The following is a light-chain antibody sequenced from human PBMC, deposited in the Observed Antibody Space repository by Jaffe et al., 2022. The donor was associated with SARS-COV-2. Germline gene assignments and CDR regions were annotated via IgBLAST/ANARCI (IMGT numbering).Light chain of an antibody. CDR1: SSDVGGYNY. Sequence: QSALTQPPSASGSPGQSVTISCTGTSSDVGGYNYVSWYQQHPGNAPKLILYEVYKRPSGVPDRFSGSKSGNTASLTVTGLQPEDEADYYCCSYGGKNTFVFGTGTKVTVL. V-gene: IGLV2-8*01. CDR2: EVY. CDR3: CSYGGKNTFV. J-gene: IGLJ1*01.